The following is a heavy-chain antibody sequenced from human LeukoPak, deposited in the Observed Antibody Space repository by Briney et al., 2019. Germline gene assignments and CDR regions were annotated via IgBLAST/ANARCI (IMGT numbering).Heavy chain of an antibody. J-gene: IGHJ4*02. CDR2: INWNGGST. D-gene: IGHD3-3*01. V-gene: IGHV3-20*04. Sequence: GGSLRLSCAASGFTFDDYGMSWVRQAPGKGLEWVSGINWNGGSTGYADSVKGRFTISRDNAKNSLYLQLNSLRAEDTAVYYCAREVRFFDFDYWGQGTLVTVSS. CDR3: AREVRFFDFDY. CDR1: GFTFDDYG.